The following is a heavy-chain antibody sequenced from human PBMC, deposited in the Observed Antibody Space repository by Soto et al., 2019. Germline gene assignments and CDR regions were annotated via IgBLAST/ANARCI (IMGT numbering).Heavy chain of an antibody. V-gene: IGHV4-31*03. Sequence: QVQLQESGPGLVKPSQTLSLTCTVSGGSISSGGYYWSWIRQHPGKGLEWIGYIYYSGSTYYNPSLKRRVTISVDTAKNQFSLKLSSVTAADTAVYYCARDLRSGYNWFDPWGQGTLVTVSS. CDR2: IYYSGST. CDR3: ARDLRSGYNWFDP. CDR1: GGSISSGGYY. J-gene: IGHJ5*02.